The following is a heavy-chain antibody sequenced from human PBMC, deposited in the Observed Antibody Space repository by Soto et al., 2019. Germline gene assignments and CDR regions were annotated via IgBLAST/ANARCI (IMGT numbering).Heavy chain of an antibody. CDR3: ARGGGGLGYCSSTSCYTAFDI. V-gene: IGHV1-69*01. CDR2: IIPIFGTA. D-gene: IGHD2-2*02. Sequence: QVQLVQSGAEVQKPGSSVKVSCKASGGTFSSYAISWVRQAPGQGLEWMGGIIPIFGTANYAQKFQGRVTITADESTSTAYMELSSLRSEDTAVYYCARGGGGLGYCSSTSCYTAFDIWGQGTMVTVSS. CDR1: GGTFSSYA. J-gene: IGHJ3*02.